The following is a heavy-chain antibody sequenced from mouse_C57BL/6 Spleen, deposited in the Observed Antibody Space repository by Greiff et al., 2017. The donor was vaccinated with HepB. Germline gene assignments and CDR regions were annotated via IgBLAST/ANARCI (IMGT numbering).Heavy chain of an antibody. V-gene: IGHV1-55*01. CDR3: AREENYSNYFDY. Sequence: VQLQQPGAELVKPGASVKMSCKASGYTFTSYWITWVKQRPGQGLEWIGDIYPGSGSTNYNEKFKSKATLTVDTSSSTAYMQLSSLTSEDSAVYYCAREENYSNYFDYWGQGTTLTVSS. CDR2: IYPGSGST. J-gene: IGHJ2*01. D-gene: IGHD2-5*01. CDR1: GYTFTSYW.